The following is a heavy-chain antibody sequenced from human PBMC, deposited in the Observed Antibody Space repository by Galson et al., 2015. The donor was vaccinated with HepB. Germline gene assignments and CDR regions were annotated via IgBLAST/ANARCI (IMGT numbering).Heavy chain of an antibody. CDR1: GFTVTKNH. D-gene: IGHD2-15*01. CDR2: IYSVGTT. CDR3: LGFPGY. V-gene: IGHV3-53*01. Sequence: SLRLSCAASGFTVTKNHMTWVRQAPGKGLEWLSIIYSVGTTYYADSVKGRFTISRDNSKDTLYLQMNSPSAEDTAIYYCLGFPGYWGQGTLVTVSS. J-gene: IGHJ4*02.